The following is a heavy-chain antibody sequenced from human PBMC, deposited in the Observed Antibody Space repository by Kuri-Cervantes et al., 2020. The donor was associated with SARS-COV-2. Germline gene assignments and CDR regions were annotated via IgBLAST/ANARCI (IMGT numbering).Heavy chain of an antibody. V-gene: IGHV3-13*01. CDR1: GFTFSSYD. D-gene: IGHD2-2*01. J-gene: IGHJ2*01. CDR3: ARSRLDCSGSSCYFYFDL. Sequence: GESLKISCAASGFTFSSYDMHWVRQATGKGLEWVSAIGTAGDTYYSGSAKGRFTISRENAKNSLYLQMNSLRTGDTALYYCARSRLDCSGSSCYFYFDLWGRGTLVTVSS. CDR2: IGTAGDT.